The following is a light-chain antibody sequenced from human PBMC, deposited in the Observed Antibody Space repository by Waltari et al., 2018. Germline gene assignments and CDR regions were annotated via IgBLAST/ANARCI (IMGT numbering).Light chain of an antibody. J-gene: IGLJ3*02. CDR2: STT. V-gene: IGLV1-44*01. CDR1: IYNFGLNT. Sequence: QSVLTQPPSASGTPGRRVTISCSGTIYNFGLNTLNWYQPFPGPAPKLLIFSTTQRPSGVPDRCSASKSGTAAYLAINGLEAADEADYECGAWDDGVKEWVFGGGTKLTV. CDR3: GAWDDGVKEWV.